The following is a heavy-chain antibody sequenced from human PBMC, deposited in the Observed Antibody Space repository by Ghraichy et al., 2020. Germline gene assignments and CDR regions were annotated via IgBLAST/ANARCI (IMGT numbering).Heavy chain of an antibody. CDR3: AKDGGTSWQNWFDY. CDR1: GFTFSSYA. CDR2: ISGSGGST. Sequence: GGSLRLSCAASGFTFSSYAMSWVRQAPGKGLEWVSVISGSGGSTYYGDSVKGRFTISRDNSKNTLYLQMNSPRAEDTAVYYCAKDGGTSWQNWFDYWGRGTMVTVSS. D-gene: IGHD2-2*01. V-gene: IGHV3-23*01. J-gene: IGHJ5*01.